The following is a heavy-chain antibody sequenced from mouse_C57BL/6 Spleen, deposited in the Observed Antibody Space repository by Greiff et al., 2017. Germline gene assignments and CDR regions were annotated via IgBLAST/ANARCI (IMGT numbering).Heavy chain of an antibody. D-gene: IGHD2-2*01. J-gene: IGHJ2*01. Sequence: VQLQQPGAELVRPGTSVKLSCKASGYTFTSYWMHWVKQRPGQGLEWIGVIDPSDSYTNYNQKFKGKATLTVDTSSSTAYMQRSSLTSEDSAVYYCARRVGYDFDYWGQGTTLTVSS. V-gene: IGHV1-59*01. CDR3: ARRVGYDFDY. CDR1: GYTFTSYW. CDR2: IDPSDSYT.